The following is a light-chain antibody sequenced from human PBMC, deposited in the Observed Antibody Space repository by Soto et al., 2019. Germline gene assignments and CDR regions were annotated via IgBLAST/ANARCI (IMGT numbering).Light chain of an antibody. Sequence: QSALTQPASVSGSPGQSITISCTGTSSDVGGYNYVSWYQQHPGKAPKLMIYEVSNRPSGVSNRFPGPKSGNTASLTISGLXXXXXXXYYCSSYTSSSIDYVFGTGTK. J-gene: IGLJ1*01. CDR3: SSYTSSSIDYV. V-gene: IGLV2-14*01. CDR2: EVS. CDR1: SSDVGGYNY.